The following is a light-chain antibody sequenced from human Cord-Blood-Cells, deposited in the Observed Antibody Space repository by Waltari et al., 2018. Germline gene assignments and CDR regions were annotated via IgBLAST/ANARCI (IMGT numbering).Light chain of an antibody. J-gene: IGLJ2*01. CDR3: QVWDSSTVV. Sequence: SYELTQPLSVSVALGQTARSPCGGNNIGSKNVHGYQQKPGQAPVLVIYRDSNRPSGIPERFSGSNSGNTATLTISRAQAGDEADYYCQVWDSSTVVFGGGTKLTVL. V-gene: IGLV3-9*01. CDR2: RDS. CDR1: NIGSKN.